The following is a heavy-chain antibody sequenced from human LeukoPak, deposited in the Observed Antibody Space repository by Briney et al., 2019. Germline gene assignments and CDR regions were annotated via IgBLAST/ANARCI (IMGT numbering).Heavy chain of an antibody. D-gene: IGHD6-13*01. V-gene: IGHV1-18*01. CDR2: ISAYNGNT. J-gene: IGHJ1*01. CDR1: GYTFTSYG. CDR3: ARDLRGGYSSSWSTSVPSFQH. Sequence: ASVKVSCKASGYTFTSYGISWVRQAPGQGLEWMGWISAYNGNTNYAQKLQGRVTMTTDTSTSTAYMELRSLRSDDTAVYYCARDLRGGYSSSWSTSVPSFQHWGEGTLVTVSS.